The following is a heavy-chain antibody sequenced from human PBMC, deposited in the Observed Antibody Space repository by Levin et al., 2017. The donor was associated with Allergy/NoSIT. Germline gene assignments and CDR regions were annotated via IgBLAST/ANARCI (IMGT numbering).Heavy chain of an antibody. D-gene: IGHD5-24*01. CDR3: ARDRDR. CDR2: IHPNSGVT. CDR1: GYTFTGHY. Sequence: GESLKISCKASGYTFTGHYLHWVRQAPGQGLEWRGRIHPNSGVTDYAQRFQGRVTMTRDTSITTAYMELSRLRSDDTAFYYCARDRDRWGQGTLVTVSS. J-gene: IGHJ4*02. V-gene: IGHV1-2*06.